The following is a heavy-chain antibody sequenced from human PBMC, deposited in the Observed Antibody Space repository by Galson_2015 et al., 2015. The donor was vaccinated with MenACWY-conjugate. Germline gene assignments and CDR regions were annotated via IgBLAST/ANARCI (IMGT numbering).Heavy chain of an antibody. J-gene: IGHJ6*04. D-gene: IGHD6-13*01. CDR3: AKDEGHSSNWYVGLDV. CDR2: ITGSGRGT. Sequence: SLRLSCAASGFTFSNYAMSWVRQAPGKGLEWVSAITGSGRGTYYADSVKGRFTISRDNSKSTLYLQMNSLRAEDTAVLYCAKDEGHSSNWYVGLDVWGKGTTVTVSS. CDR1: GFTFSNYA. V-gene: IGHV3-23*01.